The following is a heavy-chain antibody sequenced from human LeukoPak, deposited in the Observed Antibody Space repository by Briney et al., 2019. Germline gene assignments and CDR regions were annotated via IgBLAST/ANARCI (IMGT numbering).Heavy chain of an antibody. CDR2: INLNSGGT. CDR1: GYTLTGQY. D-gene: IGHD4-11*01. Sequence: ASVKVSCKASGYTLTGQYIHWVRQAPGQGLGWMGWINLNSGGTNYAQRLQGRVTMTWDTSISTAYLELRGLRYADTAVYYCANDDYGNNTWYFDLWGRGTLVTVSS. CDR3: ANDDYGNNTWYFDL. J-gene: IGHJ2*01. V-gene: IGHV1-2*02.